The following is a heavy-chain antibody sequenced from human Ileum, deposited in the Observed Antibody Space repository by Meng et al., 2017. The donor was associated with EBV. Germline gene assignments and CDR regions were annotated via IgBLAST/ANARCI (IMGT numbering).Heavy chain of an antibody. CDR1: GGNFTIFV. D-gene: IGHD4-23*01. J-gene: IGHJ4*02. Sequence: HVLRVRGGSGVKHSGSSVQISCWSAGGNFTIFVFGGLRLAPRQGLEWMGGVTPVFTSTLYAKHFKDRVTITADESTNTAFMELKNLQSDDTAIYYCATDVGTVADHWGPGTLVTVSS. CDR2: VTPVFTST. V-gene: IGHV1-69*01. CDR3: ATDVGTVADH.